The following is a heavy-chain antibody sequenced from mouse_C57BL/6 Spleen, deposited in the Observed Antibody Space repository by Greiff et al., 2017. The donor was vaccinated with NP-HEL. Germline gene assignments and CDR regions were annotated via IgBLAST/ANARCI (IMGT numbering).Heavy chain of an antibody. J-gene: IGHJ1*03. D-gene: IGHD1-1*01. CDR1: GYTFTSYW. CDR2: IHPNSGST. V-gene: IGHV1-64*01. Sequence: VQLQQPGAELVKPGASVKLSCKASGYTFTSYWMHWVKQRPGQGLEWIGMIHPNSGSTNYNEKFKSKATLTVDKSSSTAYMQLSSLTSEDSSVYYCARGEEYYGSSYWYFDVWGTGTTVTVSS. CDR3: ARGEEYYGSSYWYFDV.